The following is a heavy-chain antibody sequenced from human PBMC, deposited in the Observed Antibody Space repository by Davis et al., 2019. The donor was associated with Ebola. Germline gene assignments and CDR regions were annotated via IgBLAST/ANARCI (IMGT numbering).Heavy chain of an antibody. CDR2: ISSSSSYI. J-gene: IGHJ4*02. CDR1: GFTFSSYG. Sequence: GESLKISCAASGFTFSSYGMHWVRQAPGKGLEWVSSISSSSSYIYYADSVKGRFTISRDNAKNSLYLQMNSLRAEDTAVYYCARASSGWVGPLDYWGQGTLVTVSS. D-gene: IGHD6-19*01. V-gene: IGHV3-21*01. CDR3: ARASSGWVGPLDY.